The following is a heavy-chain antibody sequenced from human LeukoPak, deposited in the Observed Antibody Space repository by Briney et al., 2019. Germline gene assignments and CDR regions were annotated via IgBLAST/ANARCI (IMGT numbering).Heavy chain of an antibody. CDR3: ARHPRIEYSISRRAFDI. D-gene: IGHD6-6*01. V-gene: IGHV4-34*01. Sequence: PSETLSLTCAVYGGSFSGYYWSWIRQPPGKGLEWIGEIYHSGSTNYNPSLKSRVTISVDTSKNHFSLKLSSVTAADTAVYYCARHPRIEYSISRRAFDIWGQGTMVTVSS. J-gene: IGHJ3*02. CDR1: GGSFSGYY. CDR2: IYHSGST.